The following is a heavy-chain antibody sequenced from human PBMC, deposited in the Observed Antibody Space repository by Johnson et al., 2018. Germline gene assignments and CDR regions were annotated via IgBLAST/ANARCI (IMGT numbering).Heavy chain of an antibody. CDR3: ARVDYSGADYDAFDI. J-gene: IGHJ3*02. Sequence: QVQLQQWGAGLVKPSETLSLTCAVYGGSFSGYYWSWIRQPPGKGLEWIGETNNSGSSNYNPSPKSRVTISVDTSQKQFSLTLSSVTAADTAIYYCARVDYSGADYDAFDIWGQGTMVTVSS. CDR2: TNNSGSS. CDR1: GGSFSGYY. D-gene: IGHD1-26*01. V-gene: IGHV4-34*01.